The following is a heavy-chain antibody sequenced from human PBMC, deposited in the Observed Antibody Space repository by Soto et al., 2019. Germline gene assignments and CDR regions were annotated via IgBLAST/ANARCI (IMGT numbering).Heavy chain of an antibody. CDR2: IWHDGSNK. CDR3: ARGGGSYYKDS. J-gene: IGHJ4*02. D-gene: IGHD1-26*01. CDR1: GFTFSTYG. Sequence: QVQLVESGGGVVQPGRSLRLSCAASGFTFSTYGMHWVRQAPGKGLEWVAVIWHDGSNKYYADSVKGRFTISRDQSKNTLYLQMNSLRVDDTAVYYCARGGGSYYKDSWGQGTLVTVSS. V-gene: IGHV3-33*01.